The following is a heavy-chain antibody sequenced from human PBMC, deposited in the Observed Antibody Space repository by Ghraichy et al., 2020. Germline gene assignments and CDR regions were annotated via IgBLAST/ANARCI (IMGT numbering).Heavy chain of an antibody. V-gene: IGHV1-2*06. D-gene: IGHD3-16*02. CDR1: GYTFTGYY. CDR3: APGLDYTFGGVIVGFNGGAGNDY. Sequence: ASVKVSCKASGYTFTGYYMHWVRQAPGQGLEWMGRINPNSGGTNYAQKFQGRVTMTRDTSISTAYMELSRLRSDDTAVYYCAPGLDYTFGGVIVGFNGGAGNDYWGQGTLVTVSS. CDR2: INPNSGGT. J-gene: IGHJ4*02.